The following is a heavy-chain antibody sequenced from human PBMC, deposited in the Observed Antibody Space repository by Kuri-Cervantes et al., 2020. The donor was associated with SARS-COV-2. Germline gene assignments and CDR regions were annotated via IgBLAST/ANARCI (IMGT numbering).Heavy chain of an antibody. J-gene: IGHJ4*02. CDR1: GGSFSGYY. Sequence: GSLRLSCAVYGGSFSGYYWSWIRQSPGKGLVWIGEINHTGSTYYNPSLKSRVTISVDASKNQFSLKLSSVTAADTAVYYCARGGVVPVSFDYWGQGTLVTVSS. CDR3: ARGGVVPVSFDY. CDR2: INHTGST. V-gene: IGHV4-34*01. D-gene: IGHD2-21*01.